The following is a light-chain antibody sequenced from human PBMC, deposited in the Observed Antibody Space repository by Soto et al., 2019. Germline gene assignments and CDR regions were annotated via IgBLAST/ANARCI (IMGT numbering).Light chain of an antibody. V-gene: IGKV3-15*01. CDR2: GAS. CDR1: QRIDTN. J-gene: IGKJ1*01. CDR3: QQYHYWWT. Sequence: EIVVTQSPATLSVSPGERATLSCRASQRIDTNLAWFQQKRGQAPGLLIYGASTRATGVPARFRGSGSGTEFTLTISSLQSEDSADYYCQQYHYWWTFGQGTKVEIK.